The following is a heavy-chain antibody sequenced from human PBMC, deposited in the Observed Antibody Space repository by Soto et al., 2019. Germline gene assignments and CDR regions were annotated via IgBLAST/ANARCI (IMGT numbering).Heavy chain of an antibody. D-gene: IGHD6-19*01. Sequence: QVQLVESGGGVVQPGRSLRLSCAASGFTFSSYGMHWVRQAPSKGLEWVAVIWYDGSNKYYADSVKGRFTISRDNSKNTLYLQMNSLRAEDTAVYYCATSAVAGPTPFDYWGQGTLVTVSS. V-gene: IGHV3-33*01. J-gene: IGHJ4*02. CDR2: IWYDGSNK. CDR1: GFTFSSYG. CDR3: ATSAVAGPTPFDY.